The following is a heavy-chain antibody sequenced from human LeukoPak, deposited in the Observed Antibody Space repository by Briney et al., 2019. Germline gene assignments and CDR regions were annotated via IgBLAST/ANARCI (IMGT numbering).Heavy chain of an antibody. CDR2: IIPILGIA. Sequence: SVKVSCKASGGTFSSNTISWVRQAPGQGLEWMGRIIPILGIANYAQKFQGRVTITADKSTSTAYMELSSLRSEDTAVYYCARPGGCSSTSCYPFGGAFDIWGQGTMVTVSS. J-gene: IGHJ3*02. V-gene: IGHV1-69*02. CDR3: ARPGGCSSTSCYPFGGAFDI. D-gene: IGHD2-2*01. CDR1: GGTFSSNT.